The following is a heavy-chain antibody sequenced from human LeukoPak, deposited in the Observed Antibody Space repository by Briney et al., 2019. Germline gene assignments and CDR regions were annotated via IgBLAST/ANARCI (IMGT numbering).Heavy chain of an antibody. D-gene: IGHD3-10*01. CDR2: IFYSGST. J-gene: IGHJ4*02. Sequence: SETLSLTCTLSGGSFGSFHWSWIRQPPGKGLGWIGYIFYSGSTSYNPSLKSRVTISMDTSKNQFSLKLSSVTAADTAVYYCARLQRGEWGQGTLVTVSS. V-gene: IGHV4-59*08. CDR1: GGSFGSFH. CDR3: ARLQRGE.